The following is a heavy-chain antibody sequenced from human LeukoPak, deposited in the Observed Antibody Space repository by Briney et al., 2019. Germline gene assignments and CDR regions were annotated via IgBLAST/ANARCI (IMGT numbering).Heavy chain of an antibody. J-gene: IGHJ4*02. Sequence: ASVKVSCKASGYTFTGYYMHWVRQAPGQGLEWMGWINPNSGGTNYAQKFQGRVTMTRDTSISTAYMELSRLRSDDTAVYYCARPLGGGYSGYDFDYWGQGTLVTVSS. V-gene: IGHV1-2*02. CDR1: GYTFTGYY. D-gene: IGHD5-12*01. CDR2: INPNSGGT. CDR3: ARPLGGGYSGYDFDY.